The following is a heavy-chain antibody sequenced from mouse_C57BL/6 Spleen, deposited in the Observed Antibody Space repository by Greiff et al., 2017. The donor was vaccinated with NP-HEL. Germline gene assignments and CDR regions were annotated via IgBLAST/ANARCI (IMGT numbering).Heavy chain of an antibody. Sequence: VQLQQPGAELVMPGASVKLSCKASGYTFTSYWMHWVKQRPGQGLEWIGEIDPSDSYTNYNQKFKGKSTLTVDQSSSTAYMQLSSLTSEDSAVYYCASNIFTTVPWYFDVWGTGTTVTVSS. V-gene: IGHV1-69*01. CDR2: IDPSDSYT. CDR1: GYTFTSYW. D-gene: IGHD1-1*01. CDR3: ASNIFTTVPWYFDV. J-gene: IGHJ1*03.